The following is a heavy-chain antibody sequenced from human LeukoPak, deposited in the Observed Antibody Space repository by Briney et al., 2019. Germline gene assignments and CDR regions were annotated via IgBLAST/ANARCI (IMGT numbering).Heavy chain of an antibody. CDR2: IIPIFGTA. Sequence: SVKVSCKASGGTFSSYAISWVRQAPGQGLEWMGGIIPIFGTANYAQKFQGRVTITTDESTSTAYMELSSLGSEDTAVYYCASLRDVVVSDDAFDIWGQGTMVTVSS. D-gene: IGHD3-22*01. V-gene: IGHV1-69*05. CDR3: ASLRDVVVSDDAFDI. J-gene: IGHJ3*02. CDR1: GGTFSSYA.